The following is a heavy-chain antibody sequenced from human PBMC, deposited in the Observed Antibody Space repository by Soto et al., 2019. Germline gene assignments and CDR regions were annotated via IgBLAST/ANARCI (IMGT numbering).Heavy chain of an antibody. D-gene: IGHD6-13*01. CDR2: IYHSGNT. CDR3: ARDQGIASSGPFDY. V-gene: IGHV4-59*01. J-gene: IGHJ4*02. CDR1: GDSIINYY. Sequence: PSETLSLTCTVSGDSIINYYWSWIRQAPGKGLEWIGFIYHSGNTNYNPSLKSRVTMSIDTSKSQFSLKLNSVTAADTAVYYCARDQGIASSGPFDYWGPGTLVTVSS.